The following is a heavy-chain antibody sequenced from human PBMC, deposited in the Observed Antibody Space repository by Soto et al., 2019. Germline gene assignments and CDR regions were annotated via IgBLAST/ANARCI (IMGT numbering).Heavy chain of an antibody. CDR3: ARDCSSTSCYAYP. J-gene: IGHJ5*02. V-gene: IGHV1-69*08. CDR2: IIPILGIA. D-gene: IGHD2-2*01. CDR1: GGTFSSYT. Sequence: QVQLVQSGAEVKKPGSSVKVSCKASGGTFSSYTISWVRQAPGQGLEWMGRIIPILGIANYAQKFQGRVTITAQKSQSTAYMELSSLRSEDTAVYYCARDCSSTSCYAYPWGQGTLVTVSS.